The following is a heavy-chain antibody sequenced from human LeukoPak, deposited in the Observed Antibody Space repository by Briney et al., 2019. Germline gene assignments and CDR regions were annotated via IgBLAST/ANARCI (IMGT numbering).Heavy chain of an antibody. D-gene: IGHD6-13*01. V-gene: IGHV4-59*01. CDR2: IYSSGST. J-gene: IGHJ6*02. CDR1: GGSISRYY. CDR3: ARVPTAAGTYYYDFHGLDV. Sequence: SETLSLTCTVSGGSISRYYWSWMRQPPGKGLEWIGYIYSSGSTKYNPSLKSRVTISVDTSKNHFSLRLSSVTAADTAVYYCARVPTAAGTYYYDFHGLDVWGQGTTVTVSS.